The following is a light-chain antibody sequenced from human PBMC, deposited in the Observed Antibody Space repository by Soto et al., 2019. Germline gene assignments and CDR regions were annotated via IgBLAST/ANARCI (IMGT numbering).Light chain of an antibody. CDR2: LGS. CDR3: QQYFSNPPVFT. Sequence: DIVMTQSPLSLPVTPGEPASISCRSSQSLLHSNGYNYLDWYLQKPGQSPQLLIYLGSNRASGVPDRFSGSGSGTDFTLTISSLQPEDVAVYYCQQYFSNPPVFTFGPGTKVDIK. J-gene: IGKJ3*01. CDR1: QSLLHSNGYNY. V-gene: IGKV2-28*01.